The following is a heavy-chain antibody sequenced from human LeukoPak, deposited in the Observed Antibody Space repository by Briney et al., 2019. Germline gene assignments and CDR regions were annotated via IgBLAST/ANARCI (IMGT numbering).Heavy chain of an antibody. Sequence: SETLSLTCTVSGGSISSYYWSWIRQPPGKGLERIGYIYYSGSTNYNPSLKSRVTISVDTSKNQFSLKLSSVTAADTAVYYCARAKLWFGELSDAFDIWGQGTMVTVSS. CDR1: GGSISSYY. CDR2: IYYSGST. D-gene: IGHD3-10*01. V-gene: IGHV4-59*01. CDR3: ARAKLWFGELSDAFDI. J-gene: IGHJ3*02.